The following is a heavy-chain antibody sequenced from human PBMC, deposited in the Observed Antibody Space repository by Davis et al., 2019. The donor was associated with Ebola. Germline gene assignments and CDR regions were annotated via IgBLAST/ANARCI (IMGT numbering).Heavy chain of an antibody. CDR3: AREYYGSGSYLGESWFDP. Sequence: SLKISCAASGFTFDDYAMHWVRQAPGKGLEWVSGISWNSGSIGYADSVKGRFTISRDNAKNSLYLQMNSLRAEDTAVYYCAREYYGSGSYLGESWFDPWGQGTLVTVSS. CDR2: ISWNSGSI. D-gene: IGHD3-10*01. CDR1: GFTFDDYA. J-gene: IGHJ5*02. V-gene: IGHV3-9*01.